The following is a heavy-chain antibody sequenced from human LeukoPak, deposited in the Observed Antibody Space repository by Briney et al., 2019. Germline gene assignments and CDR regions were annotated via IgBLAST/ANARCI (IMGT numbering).Heavy chain of an antibody. CDR3: TRLIWYFDY. CDR1: GFTFSSYW. CDR2: IKQDGSEN. Sequence: GGSLRLSCTASGFTFSSYWMSWVRQAPGKGLEWVANIKQDGSENYYVDSVKGRFTISRDNAKNSLYLQMNSLRAEDTAVYYCTRLIWYFDYWGQGTLVTVSS. V-gene: IGHV3-7*01. J-gene: IGHJ4*02.